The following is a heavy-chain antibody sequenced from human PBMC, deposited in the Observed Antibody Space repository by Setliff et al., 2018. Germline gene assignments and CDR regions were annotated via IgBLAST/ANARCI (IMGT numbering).Heavy chain of an antibody. Sequence: SETLSLTCIVSGDSIRSYYWSWIRQSPGKGLEWIGYIQHTGTTKYNPSLGSRISMSVDTSKKQFSLKLNSVTAADTAVYYCARDQFSSGWYGAPESYFDLWGLGILVTVSS. V-gene: IGHV4-59*01. CDR1: GDSIRSYY. CDR2: IQHTGTT. CDR3: ARDQFSSGWYGAPESYFDL. D-gene: IGHD6-19*01. J-gene: IGHJ4*02.